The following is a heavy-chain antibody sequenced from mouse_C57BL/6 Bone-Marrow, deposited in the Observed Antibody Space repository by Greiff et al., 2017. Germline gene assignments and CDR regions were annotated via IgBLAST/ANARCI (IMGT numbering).Heavy chain of an antibody. J-gene: IGHJ3*01. CDR2: IDPENGDT. CDR1: GFNIKDDY. CDR3: TTCYPFAY. Sequence: VQLQQSGAELVRPGASVKLSCTASGFNIKDDYMHWVKQRPEQGLEWIGWIDPENGDTEYASKFQGKATITADTSSNTAYLQLSSLTSEDTAVYYCTTCYPFAYWGQGTLVTVSA. V-gene: IGHV14-4*01.